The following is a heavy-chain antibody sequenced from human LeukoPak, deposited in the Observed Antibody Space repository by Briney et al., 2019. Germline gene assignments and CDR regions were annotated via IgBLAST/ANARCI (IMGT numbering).Heavy chain of an antibody. CDR1: GFTFTGYF. J-gene: IGHJ4*02. V-gene: IGHV1-2*02. CDR2: INPNSGGT. D-gene: IGHD3-10*01. CDR3: ARVLYSGSFVAQFDY. Sequence: ASVKVSCKASGFTFTGYFMHWVRQAPGQGLEWMGWINPNSGGTNYAQKFQGRVTMTRDTSISTAYMELSRLTSDDTAMFYCARVLYSGSFVAQFDYWGQGTLVTVSS.